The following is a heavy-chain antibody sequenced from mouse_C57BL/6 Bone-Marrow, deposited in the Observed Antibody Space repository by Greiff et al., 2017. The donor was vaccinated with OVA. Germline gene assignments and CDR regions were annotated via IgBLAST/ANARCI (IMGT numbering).Heavy chain of an antibody. V-gene: IGHV5-16*01. D-gene: IGHD1-1*01. CDR3: ARARVYYGSYYFDY. J-gene: IGHJ2*01. CDR2: INYDGSST. Sequence: DVMLVESEGGLVQPGSSMKLSCTASGFTFSDYYMAWVRQVPEKGLEWVANINYDGSSTYYLDSLKSRFIISRDNAKNILYLQMSSLKSEDTATYYCARARVYYGSYYFDYWGQGTTLTVSS. CDR1: GFTFSDYY.